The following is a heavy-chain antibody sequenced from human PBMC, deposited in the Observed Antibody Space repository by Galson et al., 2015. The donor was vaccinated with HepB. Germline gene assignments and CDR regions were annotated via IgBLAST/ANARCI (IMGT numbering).Heavy chain of an antibody. Sequence: SVKVSCKASGYTFTGYYMHWVRQAPGQGLEWMGRTNPNSGGTNYAQKFQGRVTMTRDTSISTAYMELSRLRSDDTAVYYCASEQQLVRDYYYGMDVWGQGTTVTVSS. CDR2: TNPNSGGT. CDR3: ASEQQLVRDYYYGMDV. V-gene: IGHV1-2*06. CDR1: GYTFTGYY. J-gene: IGHJ6*02. D-gene: IGHD6-13*01.